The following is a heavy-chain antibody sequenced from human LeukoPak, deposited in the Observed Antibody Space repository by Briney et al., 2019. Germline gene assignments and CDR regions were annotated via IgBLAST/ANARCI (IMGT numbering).Heavy chain of an antibody. D-gene: IGHD1-1*01. V-gene: IGHV1-46*01. CDR2: INPSGGST. CDR3: ARDGGLEPPSIDYYYYYMDV. J-gene: IGHJ6*03. CDR1: GYTFTSYY. Sequence: GASVKVSCKASGYTFTSYYMHWVRQAPGQGLEWMGIINPSGGSTSYAQKFQGRVTMTRDTSTSTVYMELSSLRSEDTAVYYCARDGGLEPPSIDYYYYYMDVWGTGTTVTVSS.